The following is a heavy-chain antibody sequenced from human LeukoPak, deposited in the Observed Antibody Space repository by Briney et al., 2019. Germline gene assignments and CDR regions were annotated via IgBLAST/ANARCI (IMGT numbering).Heavy chain of an antibody. CDR2: IYYSGST. CDR3: ARGRGRGSSFDY. D-gene: IGHD6-6*01. Sequence: SETLSLTCTVSGGSISSSSSYWGWIRQPPGKGLEWIGSIYYSGSTYYNPSLKSRVTISVDTSKNQFSLKLSSVTAADTAVYYCARGRGRGSSFDYWGQGTLVTVSS. V-gene: IGHV4-39*07. CDR1: GGSISSSSSY. J-gene: IGHJ4*02.